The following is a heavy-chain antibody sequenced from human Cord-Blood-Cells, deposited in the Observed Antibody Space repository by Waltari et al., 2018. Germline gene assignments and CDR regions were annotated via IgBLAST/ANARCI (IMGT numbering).Heavy chain of an antibody. D-gene: IGHD6-13*01. V-gene: IGHV4-34*01. Sequence: QVQLQQWGAGLLKPSETLSLTCAVYGGSFSGYYWSWIRQPPGKGLEWIGEINHSGSTNHNPSLKSRVTISVDTSKNQFSLKLSSVTAADTAVYYCARGHIAAAGSALDYWGQGTLVTVSS. J-gene: IGHJ4*02. CDR3: ARGHIAAAGSALDY. CDR2: INHSGST. CDR1: GGSFSGYY.